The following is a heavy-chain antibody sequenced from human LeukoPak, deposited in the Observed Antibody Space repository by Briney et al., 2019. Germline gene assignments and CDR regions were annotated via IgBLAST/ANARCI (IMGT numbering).Heavy chain of an antibody. V-gene: IGHV1-24*01. J-gene: IGHJ4*02. CDR1: GYTLTELS. Sequence: ASVKVSCKVSGYTLTELSMHWVRQAPGKGLEWMGGFDPEDGETIYAQKFQGRVTMTEDTSTDTAYMELSSLRSEDTAVYYCATDRRKSSGWRNIFDYWGQGTPVTVSS. CDR3: ATDRRKSSGWRNIFDY. CDR2: FDPEDGET. D-gene: IGHD6-19*01.